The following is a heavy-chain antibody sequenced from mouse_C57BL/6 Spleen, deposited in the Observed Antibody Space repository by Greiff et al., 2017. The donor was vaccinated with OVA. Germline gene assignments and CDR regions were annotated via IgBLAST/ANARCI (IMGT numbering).Heavy chain of an antibody. CDR2: IYWDDDK. D-gene: IGHD1-1*01. J-gene: IGHJ4*01. V-gene: IGHV8-12*01. Sequence: QVTLKVSGPGILQSSQTLSLTCSFSGFSLSTSGMGVSWIRQPSGKGLEWLAHIYWDDDKRYNPSLKSRLTISKDTSRNQVFLKITSVDTADTATYYCARNPYYYGSSYYAMDYWGQGTSVTVSS. CDR3: ARNPYYYGSSYYAMDY. CDR1: GFSLSTSGMG.